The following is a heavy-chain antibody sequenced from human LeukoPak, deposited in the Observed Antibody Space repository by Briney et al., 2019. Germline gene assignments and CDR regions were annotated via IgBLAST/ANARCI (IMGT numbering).Heavy chain of an antibody. CDR3: TKGPSGIAVAGSPKYFQH. CDR1: GFTFDDYA. D-gene: IGHD6-19*01. J-gene: IGHJ1*01. CDR2: ISWNSGSI. V-gene: IGHV3-9*01. Sequence: GGSLRLSCAASGFTFDDYAMHWVRRAPGKGLEWVSGISWNSGSIDYADSVKGRFTISRDNAKSSLYLQMNSLRAEDTALYYCTKGPSGIAVAGSPKYFQHWGQGTLVTVSS.